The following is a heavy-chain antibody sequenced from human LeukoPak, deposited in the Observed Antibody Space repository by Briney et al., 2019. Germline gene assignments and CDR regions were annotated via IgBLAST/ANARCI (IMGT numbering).Heavy chain of an antibody. CDR2: ISSSSSYI. J-gene: IGHJ4*02. V-gene: IGHV3-21*01. D-gene: IGHD1-26*01. CDR1: GFTFSSYS. Sequence: GGSLRLSCAAPGFTFSSYSMNWVRQAPGKGLEWVSSISSSSSYIYYADSVKGRFTISRDNAKNSLYLQMNSLRAEDTAVYYCARVPQWGLPPNYFDYWGQGTLVTVSS. CDR3: ARVPQWGLPPNYFDY.